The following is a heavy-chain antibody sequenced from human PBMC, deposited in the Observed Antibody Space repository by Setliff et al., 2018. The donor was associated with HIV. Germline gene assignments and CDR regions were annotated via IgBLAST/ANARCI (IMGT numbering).Heavy chain of an antibody. D-gene: IGHD5-12*01. CDR1: GYTFTSYH. CDR3: ARVGERWLQFYYFDN. V-gene: IGHV1-46*01. CDR2: INPSGGST. Sequence: ASVMVSCKASGYTFTSYHIHWVRQAPGQGLEWMGVINPSGGSTSYAQKFQGRVTMTRGTSTGTVFMELSGLRFEDTAMYYCARVGERWLQFYYFDNWGQGTLVTVSS. J-gene: IGHJ4*02.